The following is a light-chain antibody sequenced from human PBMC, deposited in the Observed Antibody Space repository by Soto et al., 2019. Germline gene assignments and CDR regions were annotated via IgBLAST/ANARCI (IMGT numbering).Light chain of an antibody. Sequence: DIVMTQSPDSLAVSLGERATINCKSSQSVLYSSNNKNYLAWYQQKPGQPPRLLIYWASTRESGVPDRFSGSGSGTDFTLTISSLQAEDVAVYYCQQYCSNMYTFGQGTKVDIK. CDR3: QQYCSNMYT. J-gene: IGKJ2*01. CDR2: WAS. V-gene: IGKV4-1*01. CDR1: QSVLYSSNNKNY.